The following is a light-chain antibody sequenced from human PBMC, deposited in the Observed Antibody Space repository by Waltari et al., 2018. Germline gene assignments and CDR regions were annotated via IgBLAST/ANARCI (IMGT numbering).Light chain of an antibody. Sequence: DIVMTQSPDTLAVSLGERATINCKSSQSVLYRSNNKNYLAWYQQKPGQPPKLLVYWAYTRESGVPQRFSGSGSGTDFTLTISSLQAEDVAVYYCQQYYTTPPWTFGQGTKVEIK. CDR3: QQYYTTPPWT. CDR2: WAY. V-gene: IGKV4-1*01. CDR1: QSVLYRSNNKNY. J-gene: IGKJ1*01.